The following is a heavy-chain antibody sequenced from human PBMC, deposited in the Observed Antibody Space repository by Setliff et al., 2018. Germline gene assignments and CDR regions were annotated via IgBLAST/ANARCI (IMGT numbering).Heavy chain of an antibody. V-gene: IGHV3-48*04. D-gene: IGHD3-3*01. CDR3: ARDNTLFGVVITGSWFDP. J-gene: IGHJ5*02. CDR1: GFSFSSYA. CDR2: ISGSSGGI. Sequence: PGGSLRLSCAASGFSFSSYAMSWVRQAPGKGLEWVSYISGSSGGIYYADSVKGRFTISRDNAKKSLYMEMNSLRVEDTAVYYCARDNTLFGVVITGSWFDPWGQGTLVTVSS.